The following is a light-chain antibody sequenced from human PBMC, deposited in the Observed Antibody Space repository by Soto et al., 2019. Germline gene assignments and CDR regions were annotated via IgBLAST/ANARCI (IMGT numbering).Light chain of an antibody. J-gene: IGKJ3*01. Sequence: EIVLTQSPGTLSLSPGESATLSCKASESIYINSFAWYYQKPGQPPRLLIYGASTSATGIPDRFSGSGSGTDFVLSIDRLEVEDSGIYHCQQYGASPFTFGPGTRVDIK. CDR3: QQYGASPFT. CDR1: ESIYINS. CDR2: GAS. V-gene: IGKV3-20*01.